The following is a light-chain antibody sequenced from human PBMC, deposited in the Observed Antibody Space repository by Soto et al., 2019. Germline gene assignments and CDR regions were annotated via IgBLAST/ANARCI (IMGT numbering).Light chain of an antibody. J-gene: IGKJ4*01. V-gene: IGKV1-5*03. CDR1: QSINSW. CDR2: KAS. CDR3: QQYNSFSPIT. Sequence: DTQMTQSPSTLPASVGDRVTITCRASQSINSWLAWYQQKPGKAPKLLIYKASTLESGVPSRFSGSGSGTEFTLTISSLQPDDFATYYCQQYNSFSPITFGGGTKV.